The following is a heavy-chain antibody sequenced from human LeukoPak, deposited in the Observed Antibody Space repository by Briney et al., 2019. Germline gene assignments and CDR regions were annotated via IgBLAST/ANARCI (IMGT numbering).Heavy chain of an antibody. CDR3: AREAYSSGWQSRDAFDP. CDR1: GYTFTSYY. J-gene: IGHJ5*02. V-gene: IGHV1-46*01. CDR2: INPSGGST. Sequence: ASVKVPCKASGYTFTSYYMHWVRQAPGQGLEWMGIINPSGGSTSYAQKFQGRVTMTRDTSTSTVYMELSSLRSEDTAVHYCAREAYSSGWQSRDAFDPWGQGTLVTVSS. D-gene: IGHD6-19*01.